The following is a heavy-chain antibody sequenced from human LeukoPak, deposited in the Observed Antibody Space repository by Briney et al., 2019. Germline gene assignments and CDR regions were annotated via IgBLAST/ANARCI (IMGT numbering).Heavy chain of an antibody. CDR1: GFTFSTYS. J-gene: IGHJ4*02. V-gene: IGHV3-30*18. D-gene: IGHD6-19*01. Sequence: GGSLRLSCAASGFTFSTYSMNWVRQAPGKGLEWVAVISYDGSNKYYADSVKGRFTISRDNSKNTLYLQMNSLRAEDTAVYYCAKEVGSGIDYWGQGTLVTVSS. CDR2: ISYDGSNK. CDR3: AKEVGSGIDY.